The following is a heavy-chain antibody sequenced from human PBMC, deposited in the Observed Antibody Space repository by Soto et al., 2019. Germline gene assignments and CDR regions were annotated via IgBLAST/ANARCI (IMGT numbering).Heavy chain of an antibody. V-gene: IGHV1-69*08. D-gene: IGHD6-19*01. J-gene: IGHJ1*01. Sequence: QVQVVQSGAEVKKPGSSVKVSCQASGGTFRSQSFTWVRQAPGQGLEWMGRIVPILDLINYSPNFQGRLTLTADKSTNPAYMELGSLTHDDTALYYCARDAGSGWYNRNWGQGTPVTVSS. CDR3: ARDAGSGWYNRN. CDR2: IVPILDLI. CDR1: GGTFRSQS.